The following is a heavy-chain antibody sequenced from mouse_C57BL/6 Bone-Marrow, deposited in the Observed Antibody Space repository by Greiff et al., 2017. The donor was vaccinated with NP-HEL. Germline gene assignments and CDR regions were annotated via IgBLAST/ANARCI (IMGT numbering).Heavy chain of an antibody. CDR1: GYTFTDYY. D-gene: IGHD1-1*01. CDR3: ARGDYYGSSYGDY. J-gene: IGHJ2*01. V-gene: IGHV1-19*01. Sequence: VQLQQSGPVLVKPGASVKMSCKASGYTFTDYYMNWVKQSHGKSLEWIGVINPYNGGTSYNQKFKGKATLTVDKSSSTAYMELNSLTSGDSAVYYCARGDYYGSSYGDYWGQGTTLTVSS. CDR2: INPYNGGT.